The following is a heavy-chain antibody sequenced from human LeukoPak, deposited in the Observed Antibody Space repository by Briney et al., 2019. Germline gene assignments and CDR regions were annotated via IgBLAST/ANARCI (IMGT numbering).Heavy chain of an antibody. D-gene: IGHD1/OR15-1a*01. CDR3: ATQGLEHDY. CDR1: GGTFSSYA. CDR2: IIPIFGTA. V-gene: IGHV1-69*06. J-gene: IGHJ4*02. Sequence: GASVKVSCKASGGTFSSYAISWVRQAPGQGLEWMGGIIPIFGTANYAQKFQGRVTITADKPTSTAYMELSSLRSEDTAVYYCATQGLEHDYWGQGTLVTVSS.